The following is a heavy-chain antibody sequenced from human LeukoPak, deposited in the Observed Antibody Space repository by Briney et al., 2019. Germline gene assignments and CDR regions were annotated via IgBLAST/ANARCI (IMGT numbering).Heavy chain of an antibody. Sequence: GGSLRLSCAASGFTFDDYAMHWVRQAPGKGLEWVSGISWDSGSVDSADSVKGRFTISGDNARNSLYLQMNSLRAEDTAVYYCARDSFYSSSLWGQGTLVTVSS. CDR2: ISWDSGSV. CDR1: GFTFDDYA. D-gene: IGHD6-6*01. V-gene: IGHV3-9*01. CDR3: ARDSFYSSSL. J-gene: IGHJ4*02.